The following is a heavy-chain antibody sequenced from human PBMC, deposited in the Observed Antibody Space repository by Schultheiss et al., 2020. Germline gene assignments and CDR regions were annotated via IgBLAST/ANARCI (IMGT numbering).Heavy chain of an antibody. CDR3: ARDRTGSSGWYGRRYYYYGMDV. CDR1: GFTFSSYA. D-gene: IGHD6-19*01. Sequence: GESLKISCAASGFTFSSYAMSWVRQAPGKGLEWVSAISGSGGSTYYADSVKGRFTISRDNSKNTLYLQMNSLRAEDTAVYYCARDRTGSSGWYGRRYYYYGMDVWGQGTTVTVSS. V-gene: IGHV3-23*01. J-gene: IGHJ6*02. CDR2: ISGSGGST.